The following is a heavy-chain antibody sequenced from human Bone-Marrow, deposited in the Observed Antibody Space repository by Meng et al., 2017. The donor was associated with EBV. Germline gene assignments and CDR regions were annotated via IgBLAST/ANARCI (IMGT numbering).Heavy chain of an antibody. Sequence: QVKLVGAGGGVVQPGRSLRLSCAASGFIFDTSAMHWVRQAPGKGLEWVAFISYDGSNKYYADSVKGRFTISRDNSKNTLYLQMNSLRAEDTAVYYCAKVGRPLQYWLDPWGQGTLVTVSS. CDR2: ISYDGSNK. V-gene: IGHV3-30*18. D-gene: IGHD4-11*01. J-gene: IGHJ5*02. CDR1: GFIFDTSA. CDR3: AKVGRPLQYWLDP.